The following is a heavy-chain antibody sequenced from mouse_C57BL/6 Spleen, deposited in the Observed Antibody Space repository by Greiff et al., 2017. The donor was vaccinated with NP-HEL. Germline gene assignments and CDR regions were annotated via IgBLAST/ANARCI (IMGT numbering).Heavy chain of an antibody. D-gene: IGHD1-1*01. CDR2: IDPSDSYT. CDR3: ARRGGSSYRDY. CDR1: GYTFTSYW. J-gene: IGHJ2*01. Sequence: VQLQQSGAELVMPGASVKLSCKASGYTFTSYWMHWVKQRPGQGLEWIGEIDPSDSYTNSNQQFKGTSTLTVDKSSSTAYMQLSSLTSEDSAVYYCARRGGSSYRDYWGQGTTLTVSS. V-gene: IGHV1-69*01.